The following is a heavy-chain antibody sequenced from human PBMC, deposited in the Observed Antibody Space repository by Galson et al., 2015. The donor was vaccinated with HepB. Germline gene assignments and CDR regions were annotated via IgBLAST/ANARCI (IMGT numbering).Heavy chain of an antibody. Sequence: SLRLSCAASGFTFSDHAMHWVRQAPGKGLEWVAVVSFGGNNIYYADSVKGRFTVSRENSKNMLYLQMNSLRLEDTAIYYCAKDGGSGLRYLEWVVSCNYFDHWGQGSLVTVSS. CDR2: VSFGGNNI. CDR3: AKDGGSGLRYLEWVVSCNYFDH. CDR1: GFTFSDHA. J-gene: IGHJ4*02. D-gene: IGHD3-3*01. V-gene: IGHV3-30*04.